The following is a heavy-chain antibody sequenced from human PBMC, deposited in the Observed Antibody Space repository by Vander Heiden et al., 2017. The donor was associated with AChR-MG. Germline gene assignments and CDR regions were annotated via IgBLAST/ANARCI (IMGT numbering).Heavy chain of an antibody. Sequence: EVQLVQSGPEVKKPGESLSISCTASGYTFRNYWIGWVRPMPGKGLEWMGIIYPGDSDTFYSPAFQGQVTISVDKSISTAYLQWNSLKASDSAMYYCARQRGGKTEPFDHWGQATLVTVSS. V-gene: IGHV5-51*01. J-gene: IGHJ4*02. CDR2: IYPGDSDT. D-gene: IGHD3-16*01. CDR1: GYTFRNYW. CDR3: ARQRGGKTEPFDH.